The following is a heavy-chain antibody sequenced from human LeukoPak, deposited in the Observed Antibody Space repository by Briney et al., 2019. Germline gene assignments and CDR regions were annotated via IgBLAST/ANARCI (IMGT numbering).Heavy chain of an antibody. CDR2: ISSSGSTI. J-gene: IGHJ4*02. CDR1: GFTFSDYY. D-gene: IGHD6-13*01. CDR3: ARWSKAAAGTSDY. Sequence: GGSLRLSCAASGFTFSDYYMSLIRRAPGKGLEWVSYISSSGSTIYYADSVKGRFTISRDNAKNSLYLQMNSLRAEDTAVYYCARWSKAAAGTSDYWGQGTLVTVSS. V-gene: IGHV3-11*04.